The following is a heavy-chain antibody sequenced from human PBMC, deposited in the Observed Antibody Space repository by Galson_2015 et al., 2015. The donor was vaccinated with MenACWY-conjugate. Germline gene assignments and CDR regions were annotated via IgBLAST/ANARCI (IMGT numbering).Heavy chain of an antibody. D-gene: IGHD6-6*01. Sequence: SLRLSCAASEFTFSNAWMSWVRQAPGKGLEWVGRIKSKTDGGTTDYAAPVKARFTISRENSKYTLYLRMSSVKTEVTAVYFCTTAREGRALAFVGMDVWGQGTTVTVSS. J-gene: IGHJ6*02. CDR3: TTAREGRALAFVGMDV. CDR2: IKSKTDGGTT. V-gene: IGHV3-15*01. CDR1: EFTFSNAW.